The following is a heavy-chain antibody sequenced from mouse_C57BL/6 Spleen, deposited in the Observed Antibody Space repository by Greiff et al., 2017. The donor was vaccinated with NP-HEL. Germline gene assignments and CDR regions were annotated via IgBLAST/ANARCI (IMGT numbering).Heavy chain of an antibody. CDR3: ATGYGSSYGAMDY. V-gene: IGHV3-6*01. J-gene: IGHJ4*01. Sequence: DVKLQESGPGLVKPSQSLSLTCSVTGYSITSGYYWNWIRQFPGNKLEWMGYISYDGSNNYNPSLKNRISITRDTSKNQFFLKLNSVTTEDTATYYCATGYGSSYGAMDYWGQGTSVTVSS. D-gene: IGHD1-1*01. CDR1: GYSITSGYY. CDR2: ISYDGSN.